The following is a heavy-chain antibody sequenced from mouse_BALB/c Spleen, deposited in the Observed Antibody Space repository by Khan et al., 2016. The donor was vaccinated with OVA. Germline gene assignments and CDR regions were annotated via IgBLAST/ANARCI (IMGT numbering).Heavy chain of an antibody. V-gene: IGHV1-87*01. CDR1: GYTFTSYW. J-gene: IGHJ2*01. CDR2: IYPGDGDT. Sequence: QVQLKQSGAELARPGASVKLSCKSSGYTFTSYWMQWVKQRPGQGLEWIGAIYPGDGDTRYTQKFKGKATLTADKSSSTAYMQLSSLASEDSAVYDCAYYRYDYFDYWGQGTTLTVSS. D-gene: IGHD2-14*01. CDR3: AYYRYDYFDY.